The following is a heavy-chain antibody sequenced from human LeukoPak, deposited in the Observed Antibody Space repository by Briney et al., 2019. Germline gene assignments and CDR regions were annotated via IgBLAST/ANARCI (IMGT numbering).Heavy chain of an antibody. J-gene: IGHJ4*02. V-gene: IGHV3-7*01. CDR1: GLTFSSSW. D-gene: IGHD5-18*01. CDR2: INPEGSEK. Sequence: GGSLRLSCAVSGLTFSSSWMDWVRQASGKGLEWVASINPEGSEKYSADSVKGRFTISRDNAKNSLYLQMDSLRVEDTAFYYCARDLAYSRLDYWGQGMLVTVSS. CDR3: ARDLAYSRLDY.